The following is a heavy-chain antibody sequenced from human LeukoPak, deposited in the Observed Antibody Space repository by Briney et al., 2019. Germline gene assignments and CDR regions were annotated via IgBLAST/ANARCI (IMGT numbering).Heavy chain of an antibody. CDR1: GFTFSSYA. CDR3: TRGSDTIFGVARDGFDY. D-gene: IGHD3-3*01. Sequence: GGSLRLSCAASGFTFSSYAMSWFRQAPGKGLEWVGFIRSKPYGGTTEYAASVKGRFTFSREDSKSIAYLQTNSLKTEDTAMYYCTRGSDTIFGVARDGFDYWGQGTLVTVSS. J-gene: IGHJ4*02. V-gene: IGHV3-49*03. CDR2: IRSKPYGGTT.